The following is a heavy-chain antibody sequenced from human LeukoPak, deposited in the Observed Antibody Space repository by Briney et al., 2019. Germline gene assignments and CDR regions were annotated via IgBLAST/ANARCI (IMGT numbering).Heavy chain of an antibody. CDR2: IYYSGST. D-gene: IGHD4-17*01. V-gene: IGHV4-59*01. Sequence: PSETLSLTCTVSGGSISSYYWSWIRQPPGKGLEWIGYIYYSGSTNYNPSLKSRVTISVDTSKNQFSLKLSSVTAADTAVYYCARVPPVYGDYFGYFDYWGQGTLVTVSS. J-gene: IGHJ4*02. CDR1: GGSISSYY. CDR3: ARVPPVYGDYFGYFDY.